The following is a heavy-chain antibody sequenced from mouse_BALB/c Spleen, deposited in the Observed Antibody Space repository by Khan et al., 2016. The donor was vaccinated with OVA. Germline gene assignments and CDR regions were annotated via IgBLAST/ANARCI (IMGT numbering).Heavy chain of an antibody. J-gene: IGHJ4*01. Sequence: VRLQQSGAELVKPGATVKMSCTASGLTFTDTYMHWLQQWPEQGLEWIGRIDPPNGNTKYAPNFQGKATITADTSSNTAHLDLSSVTSEDTDVYNCARVAGNWGQGTTVTVSS. CDR3: ARVAGN. V-gene: IGHV14-3*02. CDR1: GLTFTDTY. CDR2: IDPPNGNT.